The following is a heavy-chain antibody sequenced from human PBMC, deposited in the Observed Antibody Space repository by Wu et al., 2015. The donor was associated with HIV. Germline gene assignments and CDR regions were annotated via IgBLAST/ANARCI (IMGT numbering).Heavy chain of an antibody. J-gene: IGHJ6*02. CDR2: ISAYNGNT. Sequence: QVQLVQSGAEVKKPGASVKVSCKASGYTFTSYGISWVRQAPGQGLEWMGWISAYNGNTNYAQKLQGRVTMTTDTSTSTAYMELRSLRSDDTAVYYCARDYYDSSGYWYYYYYGMDVWGQGTTVTVSS. CDR3: ARDYYDSSGYWYYYYYGMDV. CDR1: GYTFTSYG. D-gene: IGHD3-22*01. V-gene: IGHV1-18*01.